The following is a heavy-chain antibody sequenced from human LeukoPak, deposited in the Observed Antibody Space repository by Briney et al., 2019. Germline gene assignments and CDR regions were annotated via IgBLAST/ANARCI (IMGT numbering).Heavy chain of an antibody. D-gene: IGHD3-22*01. CDR1: GFTFRNYG. V-gene: IGHV3-30-3*01. Sequence: GGSLRLSCSASGFTFRNYGMHWVRQAPGKGLEWVAVISYDGVNKYYANSVKGRFTISRDNSKNTLYLQMNSLRAEDTAVYYCARAGDYYDSSGYWGNACDIWGQGTKVTVSS. J-gene: IGHJ3*02. CDR3: ARAGDYYDSSGYWGNACDI. CDR2: ISYDGVNK.